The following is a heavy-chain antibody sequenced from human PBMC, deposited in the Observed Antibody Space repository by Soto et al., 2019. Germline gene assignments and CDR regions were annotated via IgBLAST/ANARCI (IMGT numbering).Heavy chain of an antibody. Sequence: EVHLLESGGGLEQPGNFLRLSCAASGFTFSSYGMIWVRQAPGKGLEWVSAMSGSGDRSYYTESVKGRFIISRDNSKSTLYLHMSNLRAEDTAVYYCAKALYSDYELTTFDYWGQGSLVTVSS. CDR3: AKALYSDYELTTFDY. CDR1: GFTFSSYG. D-gene: IGHD4-17*01. CDR2: MSGSGDRS. J-gene: IGHJ4*02. V-gene: IGHV3-23*01.